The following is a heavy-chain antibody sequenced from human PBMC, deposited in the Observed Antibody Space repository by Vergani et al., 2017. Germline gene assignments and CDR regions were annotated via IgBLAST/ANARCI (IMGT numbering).Heavy chain of an antibody. J-gene: IGHJ5*02. D-gene: IGHD6-19*01. CDR2: IYYSGST. Sequence: QLQLQESGPGLVKPSATLSLTCSVPGASLRSSNHYWGWIRQPPGKGLEWIASIYYSGSTYYNPSLKSRVTISVDTSKNQFSLKLSSVTAADTAVYFCAGHSTVEWLVKLGWIDPWGQGILVTVSS. V-gene: IGHV4-39*01. CDR1: GASLRSSNHY. CDR3: AGHSTVEWLVKLGWIDP.